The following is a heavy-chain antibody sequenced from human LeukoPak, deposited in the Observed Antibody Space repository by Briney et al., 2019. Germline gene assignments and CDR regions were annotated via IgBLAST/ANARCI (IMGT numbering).Heavy chain of an antibody. CDR1: GFTFSSYS. CDR3: ARDGYYYGSGSYYKVDFDY. V-gene: IGHV3-48*01. Sequence: GGSLRLSCAASGFTFSSYSMNWVRQTPGKGLEWVSYISSRSSTIYYADSVKGRFTISRDNAKNSLYLQMNSLRAEDTAVYYCARDGYYYGSGSYYKVDFDYWGQGTLVTVSS. CDR2: ISSRSSTI. J-gene: IGHJ4*02. D-gene: IGHD3-10*01.